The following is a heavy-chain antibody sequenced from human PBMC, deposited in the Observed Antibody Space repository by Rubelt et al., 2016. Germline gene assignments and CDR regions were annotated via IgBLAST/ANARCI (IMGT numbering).Heavy chain of an antibody. CDR1: GGSISSSNW. J-gene: IGHJ5*02. V-gene: IGHV4-4*02. CDR2: IYHSGST. CDR3: ARLRRVHNWCDP. Sequence: QLQLQESGPGLVKPSGTLSLTCAVSGGSISSSNWWSWVRQPPGKGLEWIGEIYHSGSTNYNPSLKGRVTVSGDTSKNQFSLKRSSVTAADTAVYYCARLRRVHNWCDPWGRGTLVTVSS. D-gene: IGHD1-1*01.